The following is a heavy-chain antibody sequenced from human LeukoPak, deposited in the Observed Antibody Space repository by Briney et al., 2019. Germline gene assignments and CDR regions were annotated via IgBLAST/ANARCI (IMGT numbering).Heavy chain of an antibody. CDR3: ARVQTYYYDSSGNGWFDP. D-gene: IGHD3-22*01. CDR1: GGTFSSYA. Sequence: SVKVSCKASGGTFSSYAISWVRQAPGQGLEWMGRIIPILGIANYAQKFQGRVTITADKSTSTAYMELSSLRSEDTAVYYCARVQTYYYDSSGNGWFDPWGQGTLVTVSS. J-gene: IGHJ5*02. V-gene: IGHV1-69*04. CDR2: IIPILGIA.